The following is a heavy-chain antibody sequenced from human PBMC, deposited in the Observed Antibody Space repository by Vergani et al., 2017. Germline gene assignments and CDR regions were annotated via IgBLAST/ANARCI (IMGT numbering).Heavy chain of an antibody. CDR2: ISSNGGST. D-gene: IGHD6-13*01. Sequence: EVQLVESGGGLVQPGGSLRLSCSASGFTFSSYAMHWVRQAPGKGLEYVSAISSNGGSTYYADSVKGRFTSSRDNSKNTLYLQMNSLRAEDTAVYYCAKGRAPIAAAGTFDYWGQGTLVTVSS. J-gene: IGHJ4*02. CDR3: AKGRAPIAAAGTFDY. V-gene: IGHV3-64D*06. CDR1: GFTFSSYA.